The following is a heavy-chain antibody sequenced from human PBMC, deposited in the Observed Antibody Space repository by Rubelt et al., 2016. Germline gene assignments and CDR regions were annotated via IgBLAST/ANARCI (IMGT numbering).Heavy chain of an antibody. CDR2: INSDGSST. V-gene: IGHV3-74*01. CDR1: GFTFDDYA. Sequence: MVFGGGLVQPGRSLRLSCAASGFTFDDYAMHWVRQAPGKGLVWVSRINSDGSSTSYVDSVKGRFTISRDNAKNTRYLQMNSLRAEDTAVYYCAREKSGSYECFDYWGQGTLVTVSS. D-gene: IGHD1-26*01. J-gene: IGHJ4*02. CDR3: AREKSGSYECFDY.